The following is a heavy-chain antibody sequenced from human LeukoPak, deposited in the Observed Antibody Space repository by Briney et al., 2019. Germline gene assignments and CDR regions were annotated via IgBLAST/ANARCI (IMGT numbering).Heavy chain of an antibody. Sequence: GASVKVSCKASGYTFTSYGISWVRQAPGQGLEWMGWISAYNGNTNYAQKLQGRVTMTTDTSTSTAYMELRSLRSDDTAVYYCARDTRRDGYNRHHPTIDYWGQGTLVTVSS. CDR2: ISAYNGNT. D-gene: IGHD5-24*01. CDR1: GYTFTSYG. V-gene: IGHV1-18*01. J-gene: IGHJ4*02. CDR3: ARDTRRDGYNRHHPTIDY.